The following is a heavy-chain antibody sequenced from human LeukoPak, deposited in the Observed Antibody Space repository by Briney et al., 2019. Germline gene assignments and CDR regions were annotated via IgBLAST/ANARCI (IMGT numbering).Heavy chain of an antibody. CDR2: ISAYNGNT. V-gene: IGHV1-18*01. J-gene: IGHJ4*02. CDR3: ARGVSYDSSGYPTYYFDY. D-gene: IGHD3-22*01. Sequence: GASVKVSCKASGYTFTSYGISWARQAPGQGLEWMGWISAYNGNTNYAQKLQGRVTMTTDTSTSTAYTELRSLRSDDTAVYYCARGVSYDSSGYPTYYFDYWGQGTLVTVSS. CDR1: GYTFTSYG.